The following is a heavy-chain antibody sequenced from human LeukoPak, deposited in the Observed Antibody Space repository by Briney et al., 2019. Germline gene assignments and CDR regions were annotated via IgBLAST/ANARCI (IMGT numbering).Heavy chain of an antibody. CDR3: AKDYGGTMVRGVVAGYYYYYYMDV. Sequence: GGSLRLSCAASGFTFSSYGMHWVRQAPGKGLEWVAVISYDGSNKYYADSVKGRFTISRDNSKNTLYLQMNSLRAEDTAVYYCAKDYGGTMVRGVVAGYYYYYYMDVWGKGTTVTVSS. D-gene: IGHD3-10*01. V-gene: IGHV3-30*18. J-gene: IGHJ6*03. CDR1: GFTFSSYG. CDR2: ISYDGSNK.